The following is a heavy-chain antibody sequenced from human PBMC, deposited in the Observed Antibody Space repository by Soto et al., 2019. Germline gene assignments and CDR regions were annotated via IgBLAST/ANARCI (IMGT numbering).Heavy chain of an antibody. J-gene: IGHJ5*02. CDR2: INPYSGGA. CDR1: GYTFTGYF. D-gene: IGHD3-10*01. Sequence: ASVKVSCKASGYTFTGYFMHWVRQAPGQGLEWMGWINPYSGGADYAQSFQGRVTMTRDTSISTVYMELSRLRFDDTAVYYCARVIRGAYYNSPLDTWGQGTVVTISS. V-gene: IGHV1-2*02. CDR3: ARVIRGAYYNSPLDT.